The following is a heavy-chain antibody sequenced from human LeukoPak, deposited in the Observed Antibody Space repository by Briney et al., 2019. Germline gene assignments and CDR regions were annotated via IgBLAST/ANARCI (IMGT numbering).Heavy chain of an antibody. V-gene: IGHV1-18*01. CDR2: ISAYNGNT. CDR3: ARDSHIAGVAYYFDY. CDR1: GYTFTSYG. D-gene: IGHD6-13*01. J-gene: IGHJ4*02. Sequence: ASVKVSCKASGYTFTSYGISWVRQAPGQGLEWMGWISAYNGNTNYAQKLQGRVTMTTDTSTSTAYMELKSLRSDDTAVYYCARDSHIAGVAYYFDYWGQGTLVTVSS.